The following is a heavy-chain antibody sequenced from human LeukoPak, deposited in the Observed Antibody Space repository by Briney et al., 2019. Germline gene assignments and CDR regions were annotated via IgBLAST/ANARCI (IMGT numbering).Heavy chain of an antibody. CDR2: ISGSGGST. D-gene: IGHD3-3*01. CDR3: AKIPGIWSGYQNY. V-gene: IGHV3-23*01. Sequence: GGSLRLSCAASGFTFSSYAMSWVRQAPRKGLEWVSAISGSGGSTYYADSVKGRFTISRDNSKNTLYLQMNSLRAEDTAVYYCAKIPGIWSGYQNYWGQGTLVTVSS. J-gene: IGHJ4*02. CDR1: GFTFSSYA.